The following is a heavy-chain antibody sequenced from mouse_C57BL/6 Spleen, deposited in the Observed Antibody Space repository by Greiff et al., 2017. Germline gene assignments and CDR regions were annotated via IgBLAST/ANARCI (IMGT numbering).Heavy chain of an antibody. D-gene: IGHD4-1*01. CDR3: VREGVGRPCDS. CDR1: GFTFNTYA. Sequence: DVMLVESGGGLVQPKGSLKLSCAASGFTFNTYAMHWVRQAPGKGLEWGARIRSKSSNYATYYADSVKDRFTISRDDSQSMLYLQMNNLRTEDTAMYYCVREGVGRPCDSWGEGTTLTVSS. CDR2: IRSKSSNYAT. V-gene: IGHV10-3*01. J-gene: IGHJ2*01.